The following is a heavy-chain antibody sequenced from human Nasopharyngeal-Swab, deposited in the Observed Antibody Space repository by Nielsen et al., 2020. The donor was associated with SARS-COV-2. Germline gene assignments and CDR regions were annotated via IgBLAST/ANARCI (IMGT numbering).Heavy chain of an antibody. J-gene: IGHJ3*02. CDR2: ISWNSGSI. V-gene: IGHV3-9*01. CDR3: ANLLSGWYEGNAFDI. Sequence: SLKISCAASGFTFDDYAMHWVRQAPGKGLEWVSGISWNSGSIGSADSVKGRFTISRDNAKNSLYLQMNSLSAEDTALYYCANLLSGWYEGNAFDIWGQGTMVTVSS. D-gene: IGHD6-19*01. CDR1: GFTFDDYA.